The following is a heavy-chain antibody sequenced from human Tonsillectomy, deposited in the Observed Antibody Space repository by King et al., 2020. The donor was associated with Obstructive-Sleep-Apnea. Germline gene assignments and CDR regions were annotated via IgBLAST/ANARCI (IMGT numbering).Heavy chain of an antibody. CDR2: IYPGDSDT. CDR1: GYNFPNYW. Sequence: VQLVESGAEVKKPGESLKISCKGSGYNFPNYWIGWVRQMPGKGLEWMGIIYPGDSDTRYSPSFQGQVTISADKSIYTAYLQWSSLKASDTAMYYCVRRATVAPYGMDVWGQGTTVTVSS. CDR3: VRRATVAPYGMDV. J-gene: IGHJ6*02. D-gene: IGHD4-23*01. V-gene: IGHV5-51*01.